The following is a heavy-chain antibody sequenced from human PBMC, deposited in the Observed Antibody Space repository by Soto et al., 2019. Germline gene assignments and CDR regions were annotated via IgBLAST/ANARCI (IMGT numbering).Heavy chain of an antibody. J-gene: IGHJ5*01. D-gene: IGHD1-7*01. Sequence: SETLSLTCTVSGGSMSSYRWSWIRQPAGKGLEWIGRLNTYGNTHYNPSLKSRVTVSVGTSRNQFFLTLRSVTAADSAVYHCGRESGETWDYEASWGHGTPVTVSS. V-gene: IGHV4-4*07. CDR1: GGSMSSYR. CDR2: LNTYGNT. CDR3: GRESGETWDYEAS.